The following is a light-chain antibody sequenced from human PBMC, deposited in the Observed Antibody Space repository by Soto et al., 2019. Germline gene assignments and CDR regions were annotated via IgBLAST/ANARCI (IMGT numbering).Light chain of an antibody. CDR2: AAS. J-gene: IGKJ4*01. CDR3: PQLRMYPST. CDR1: QDMAIY. V-gene: IGKV1-9*01. Sequence: IQLTQSPSSLSASVGDRVTITCRASQDMAIYLAWYQQKPGEAPKLLIYAASTLYGGVPSRFSGSGSGTDFALTITSLQAEDFATYYCPQLRMYPSTFGGGTKVEIK.